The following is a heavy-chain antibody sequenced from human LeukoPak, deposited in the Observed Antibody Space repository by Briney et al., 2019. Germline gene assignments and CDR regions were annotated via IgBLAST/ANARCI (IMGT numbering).Heavy chain of an antibody. CDR2: INPNSGGT. CDR1: GYTFTGYY. V-gene: IGHV1-2*06. J-gene: IGHJ4*02. CDR3: ARDGSGSYYNEGPDY. Sequence: ASVKVSCKASGYTFTGYYMHWVRQAPGQGLEWMGRINPNSGGTNYAQKFQGRVTMTRDTSISTAYMKLSRLRSDDTAVYYCARDGSGSYYNEGPDYWGQGTLVTVSS. D-gene: IGHD3-10*01.